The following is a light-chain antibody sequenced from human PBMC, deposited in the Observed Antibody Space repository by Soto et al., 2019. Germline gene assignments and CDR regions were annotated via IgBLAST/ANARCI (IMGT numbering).Light chain of an antibody. J-gene: IGLJ3*02. CDR2: EDN. CDR1: SGSIASNY. V-gene: IGLV6-57*04. Sequence: NFMLTQPHSVSESPGKTVTISCTRSSGSIASNYVQWYQQRPGSAPTTVIHEDNQRPSGVPDRFSGSIDSSSNSASLTISGLKSEDEADYYCQSYDSSNRVFGGGTQLTVL. CDR3: QSYDSSNRV.